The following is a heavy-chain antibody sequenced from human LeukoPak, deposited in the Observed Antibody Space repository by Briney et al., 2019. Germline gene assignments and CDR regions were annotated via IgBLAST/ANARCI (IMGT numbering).Heavy chain of an antibody. CDR1: GGSFSGYY. CDR3: AREDIVVVPAAIHSGGMDV. CDR2: INHSGST. V-gene: IGHV4-34*01. D-gene: IGHD2-2*02. Sequence: SETLSLTCAVYGGSFSGYYWSWIRQLPGKGLEWIGEINHSGSTNYNPSLKSRVTISVDTSKNQFSLKLSSVTAADTAVYYCAREDIVVVPAAIHSGGMDVWGKGTTVTVSS. J-gene: IGHJ6*04.